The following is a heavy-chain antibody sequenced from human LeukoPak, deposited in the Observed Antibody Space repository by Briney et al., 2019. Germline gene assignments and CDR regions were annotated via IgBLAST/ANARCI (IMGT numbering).Heavy chain of an antibody. D-gene: IGHD3-3*01. V-gene: IGHV4-34*01. J-gene: IGHJ4*02. Sequence: SETLSLTCAVYGGSFSGYYWSWIRQPPGKGLEWIGEVNHSGSTNYNPSLKSQVSISVDTSKNQFSLRLNSVTAADTAVYYCARGRRDDFWSGYSLYYFDYWGQGTLVTVSS. CDR3: ARGRRDDFWSGYSLYYFDY. CDR2: VNHSGST. CDR1: GGSFSGYY.